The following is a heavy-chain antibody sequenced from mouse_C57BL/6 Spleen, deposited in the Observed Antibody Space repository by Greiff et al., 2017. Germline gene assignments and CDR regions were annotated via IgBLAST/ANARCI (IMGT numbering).Heavy chain of an antibody. J-gene: IGHJ3*01. Sequence: VQLQQSGAELVRPGASVKLSCTASGFTIKDDYMHWVKQRPEQGLEWIGWIDPENGDTEYASKFKGKATITTDTSSNTAYLQLSSLTSEDTAVYYCTTSMVTTPYWGQGTLVTVSA. V-gene: IGHV14-4*01. CDR1: GFTIKDDY. D-gene: IGHD2-2*01. CDR2: IDPENGDT. CDR3: TTSMVTTPY.